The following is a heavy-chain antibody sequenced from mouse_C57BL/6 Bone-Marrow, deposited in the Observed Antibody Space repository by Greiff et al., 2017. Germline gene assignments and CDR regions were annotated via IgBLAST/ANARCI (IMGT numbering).Heavy chain of an antibody. Sequence: LVESGAELARPGASVKLSCKASGYTFTSYGISWVKQRTGQGLEWIGEIYPRSGNTYYNEKFKGKATLTADKSSSTAYMKLRSLTSEDSAVYFCASLALWYFDVWGTGTTVTVSS. CDR2: IYPRSGNT. J-gene: IGHJ1*03. D-gene: IGHD6-1*01. CDR1: GYTFTSYG. V-gene: IGHV1-81*01. CDR3: ASLALWYFDV.